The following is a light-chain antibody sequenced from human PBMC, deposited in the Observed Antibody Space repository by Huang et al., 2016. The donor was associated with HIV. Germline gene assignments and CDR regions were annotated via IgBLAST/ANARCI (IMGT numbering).Light chain of an antibody. CDR3: QQRSNWPPT. CDR1: QSVTRNY. V-gene: IGKV3D-20*02. CDR2: GAS. J-gene: IGKJ4*01. Sequence: EIVLTQSPDTLSLSPGERATVSCRASQSVTRNYLAWYQKRPGQAPKLLIYGASTRATGSPDRFSGSGSGTDFTLTISRLAPEDFAVYYCQQRSNWPPTFGGGTKVEIK.